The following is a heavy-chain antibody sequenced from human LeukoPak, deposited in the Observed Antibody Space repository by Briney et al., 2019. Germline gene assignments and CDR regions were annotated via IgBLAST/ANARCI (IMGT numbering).Heavy chain of an antibody. CDR2: IYSGGST. CDR3: AKDFRGYGDYFDY. Sequence: GGSLRLSCAASGFTVSSNYMSWVRQAPGKGLEWVSVIYSGGSTYYADSVKGRFTISRDNSKNTLYLQMNSLRAEDTAVYYCAKDFRGYGDYFDYWGQGTLVTVSS. D-gene: IGHD4-17*01. J-gene: IGHJ4*02. V-gene: IGHV3-66*01. CDR1: GFTVSSNY.